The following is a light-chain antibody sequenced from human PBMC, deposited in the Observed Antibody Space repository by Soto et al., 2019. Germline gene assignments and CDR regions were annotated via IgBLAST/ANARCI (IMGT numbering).Light chain of an antibody. J-gene: IGKJ4*01. CDR2: AAS. Sequence: DIQMTQAPSSLSASVGDRVAITCRAIQSISSWLALYQQKPGKALKLLIYAASTLYGGVPSRFSGSGSGTDFALTITSLQAEDFATYYCQELRMYQSTFGGGTK. CDR1: QSISSW. V-gene: IGKV1-5*01. CDR3: QELRMYQST.